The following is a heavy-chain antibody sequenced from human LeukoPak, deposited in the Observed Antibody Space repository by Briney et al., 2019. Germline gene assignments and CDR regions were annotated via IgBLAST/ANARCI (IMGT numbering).Heavy chain of an antibody. D-gene: IGHD3-3*01. Sequence: GGSLRLSCTAPGFSFSYYWMSWVRQAPGKGLEWVANINHDGNEKYYVDSVKDRFTISRDNAKKSLYLQMNSLRVEDTAVYYCARDAEVGTLFGVLSRYNWFDPWGQGTLVTVSS. CDR3: ARDAEVGTLFGVLSRYNWFDP. CDR2: INHDGNEK. CDR1: GFSFSYYW. J-gene: IGHJ5*02. V-gene: IGHV3-7*01.